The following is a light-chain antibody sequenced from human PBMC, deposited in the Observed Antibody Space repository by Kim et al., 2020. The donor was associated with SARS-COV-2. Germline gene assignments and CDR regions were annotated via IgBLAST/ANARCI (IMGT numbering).Light chain of an antibody. CDR1: SLRTSY. J-gene: IGLJ3*02. V-gene: IGLV3-19*01. CDR2: GQN. Sequence: SSELTQDPAVSVALVQTVNITCQGDSLRTSYASWYQLKPRQAPVLVIFGQNHRPSGIPDRFSGSNSGNQASLTITGAQAEDEADYYCNSRDTSDNQWVFGGGTEVTVL. CDR3: NSRDTSDNQWV.